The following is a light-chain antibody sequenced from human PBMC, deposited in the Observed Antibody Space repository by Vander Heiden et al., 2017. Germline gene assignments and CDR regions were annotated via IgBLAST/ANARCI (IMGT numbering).Light chain of an antibody. Sequence: QSALTQPASVSGSPRQSLTISCTGTSSHGGSYNLVSWYQQQPGKAPKLMIYEVSKRPSGVSNRFSGSKSGNTASLTISGLQAKDEADYYCCSYAGSSTWVFGGGTKLTVL. CDR3: CSYAGSSTWV. V-gene: IGLV2-23*02. CDR2: EVS. CDR1: SSHGGSYNL. J-gene: IGLJ3*02.